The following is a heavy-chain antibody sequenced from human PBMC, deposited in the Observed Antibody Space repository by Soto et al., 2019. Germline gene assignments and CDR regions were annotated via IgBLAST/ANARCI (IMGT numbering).Heavy chain of an antibody. CDR3: ARVSRAYYDFYNFDY. Sequence: QVQLQESGPGLVRPSETLSHTCTVSGGSVSAYYWSWIRQPPGKGLEWIGYIYYSGGLNYNPSLKSRVTISVDTSKNQFSLRLTSVTAADTAVYYCARVSRAYYDFYNFDYWGQGTLVTVSS. CDR1: GGSVSAYY. V-gene: IGHV4-59*02. D-gene: IGHD3-3*01. CDR2: IYYSGGL. J-gene: IGHJ4*02.